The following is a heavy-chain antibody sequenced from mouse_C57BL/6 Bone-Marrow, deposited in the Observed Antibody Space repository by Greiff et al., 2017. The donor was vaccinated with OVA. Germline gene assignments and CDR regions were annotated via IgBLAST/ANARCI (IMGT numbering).Heavy chain of an antibody. CDR1: GYTFTSYW. Sequence: QVQLQQPGAELVRPGSSVKLSCKASGYTFTSYWMHWVKQRPIQGLEWIGNIDPSDSETHYNQKFKDKATLTVDKSSSTAYMQLSSLTSEDSAFYYCASVMGYGYDRGFAYWGQGTLVTVSA. D-gene: IGHD2-2*01. J-gene: IGHJ3*01. V-gene: IGHV1-52*01. CDR3: ASVMGYGYDRGFAY. CDR2: IDPSDSET.